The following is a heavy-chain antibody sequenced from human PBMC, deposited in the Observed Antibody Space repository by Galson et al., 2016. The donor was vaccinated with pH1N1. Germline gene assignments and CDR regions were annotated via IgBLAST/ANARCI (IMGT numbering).Heavy chain of an antibody. CDR1: GFSLGTSGVG. J-gene: IGHJ1*01. V-gene: IGHV2-5*01. D-gene: IGHD4-17*01. CDR3: AHSTYGDYSGYFQH. CDR2: IYWNDDK. Sequence: ALVKPTQTLTLTRTFSGFSLGTSGVGVGWIRQPPGKALEWLVVIYWNDDKRYSPSLKSRLTITKDTSKNQVVLTMTNMDPVDTATYYCAHSTYGDYSGYFQHWGQGTLVAVSS.